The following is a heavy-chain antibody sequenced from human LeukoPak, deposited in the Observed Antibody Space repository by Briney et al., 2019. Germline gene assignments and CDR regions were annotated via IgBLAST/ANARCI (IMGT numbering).Heavy chain of an antibody. CDR2: ISSNGGST. Sequence: PGGSLRLSCSASGFTFSSYAMHWVRQAPGKGLEYVSAISSNGGSTYYAESVKGRFTISRDNSKNTLYLQMSCLRAEDTAVYYCVKSADDSYGPTFDYWGQGTLVTVSS. CDR1: GFTFSSYA. V-gene: IGHV3-64D*06. J-gene: IGHJ4*02. CDR3: VKSADDSYGPTFDY. D-gene: IGHD5-18*01.